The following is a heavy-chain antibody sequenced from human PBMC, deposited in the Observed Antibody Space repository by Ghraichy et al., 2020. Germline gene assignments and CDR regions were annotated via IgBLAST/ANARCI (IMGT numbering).Heavy chain of an antibody. Sequence: SETLSLTCTVSGGSISSSSYYWGWIRQPPGKGLEWIGSIYYSGSTYYNPSLKSRVTISVDTSKNQFSLKLSSVTAADTAVYYCARSSTARGDYWGQGTLVTVSS. CDR2: IYYSGST. D-gene: IGHD1-1*01. CDR1: GGSISSSSYY. V-gene: IGHV4-39*01. J-gene: IGHJ4*02. CDR3: ARSSTARGDY.